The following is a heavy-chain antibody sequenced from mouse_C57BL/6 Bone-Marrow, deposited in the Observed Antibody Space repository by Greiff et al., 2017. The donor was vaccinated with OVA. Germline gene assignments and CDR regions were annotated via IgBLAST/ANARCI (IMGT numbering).Heavy chain of an antibody. V-gene: IGHV1-9*01. D-gene: IGHD1-1*01. CDR2: ILPGSGST. CDR3: ARSGPVYYGSSYGY. Sequence: QVQLQQSGAELMKPGASVKLSCKAPGYTFTGYWIEWVKQRPGHGLEWIGEILPGSGSTNSNEKFKGKATFTADTSSNTAYMQLSSLTTEDSAIYYCARSGPVYYGSSYGYWGQGTTLTVSS. CDR1: GYTFTGYW. J-gene: IGHJ2*01.